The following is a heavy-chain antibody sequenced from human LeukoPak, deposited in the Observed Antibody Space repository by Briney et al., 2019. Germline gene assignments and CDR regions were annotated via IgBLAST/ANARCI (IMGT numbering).Heavy chain of an antibody. Sequence: ASVKVSCKASGGTFSSYAISWVRQAPGQGLEWMGEIIPIFGTANYAQKFQGRVTITADESTSTAYMELSSLRSEDTAVYYCARFSLQITPYSSGWYGSDWYFDLWGRGTLVTVSS. CDR2: IIPIFGTA. J-gene: IGHJ2*01. D-gene: IGHD6-19*01. CDR3: ARFSLQITPYSSGWYGSDWYFDL. CDR1: GGTFSSYA. V-gene: IGHV1-69*13.